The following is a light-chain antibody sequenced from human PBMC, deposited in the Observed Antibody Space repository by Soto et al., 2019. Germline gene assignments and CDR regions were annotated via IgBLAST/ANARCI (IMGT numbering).Light chain of an antibody. CDR3: QQSYSTPPT. J-gene: IGKJ1*01. CDR2: AAS. Sequence: DIQRTNSPSSLSPGIGNRVTSTWRASQSISNYLNWYQQKPGKAPKLLIYAASSLQSGVPSRFSGSGSGTDFTLTISSLQPEDFATYYCQQSYSTPPTFGQGTKVDIK. CDR1: QSISNY. V-gene: IGKV1-39*01.